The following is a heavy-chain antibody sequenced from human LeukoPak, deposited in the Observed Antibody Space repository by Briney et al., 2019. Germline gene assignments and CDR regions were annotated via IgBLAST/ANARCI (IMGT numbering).Heavy chain of an antibody. CDR1: GGSISSGGYY. CDR2: IYYSGST. J-gene: IGHJ4*02. Sequence: SETLSLTCTVSGGSISSGGYYWSWIRQHPGKGLEWIGYIYYSGSTYYNPSLKSRVTISVDTSKNQFSLKLSSVTAADTAVYYCARGSDYDYVWGSYRYTPTRNRNFDYWGQGTLVTVSS. V-gene: IGHV4-31*03. D-gene: IGHD3-16*02. CDR3: ARGSDYDYVWGSYRYTPTRNRNFDY.